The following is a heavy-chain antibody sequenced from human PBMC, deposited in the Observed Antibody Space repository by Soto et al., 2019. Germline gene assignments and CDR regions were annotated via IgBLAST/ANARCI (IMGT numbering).Heavy chain of an antibody. CDR3: AKEFLSGYDSPLYY. CDR1: GFTFSSYG. Sequence: QVQLVESGGGVVQPGRSLRLSCAASGFTFSSYGMHWVRQAPGKGLEWVAVISYDGSNKYYADSVKGRFTISRDNSKNTLYLQMNSLRAEDTAVYYCAKEFLSGYDSPLYYWGQGTLVNVSS. CDR2: ISYDGSNK. J-gene: IGHJ4*02. D-gene: IGHD5-12*01. V-gene: IGHV3-30*18.